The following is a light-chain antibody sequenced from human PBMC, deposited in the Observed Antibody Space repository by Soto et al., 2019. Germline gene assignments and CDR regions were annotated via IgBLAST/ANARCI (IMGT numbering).Light chain of an antibody. Sequence: QSVLTQPASVSGSPGQSITISCTGTSSDVGGYKYVSWYQQHPGKAPKLMIYEVSNRPSGVSNRFSGSKSGNTASLTISGLQAEDEADYYCSSYTGSSTEVFGTGTKLTVL. V-gene: IGLV2-14*01. CDR3: SSYTGSSTEV. CDR2: EVS. CDR1: SSDVGGYKY. J-gene: IGLJ1*01.